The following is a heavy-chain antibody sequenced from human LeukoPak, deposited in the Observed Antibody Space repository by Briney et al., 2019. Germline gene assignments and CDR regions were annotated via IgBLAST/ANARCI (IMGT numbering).Heavy chain of an antibody. CDR2: IYYSGST. D-gene: IGHD3-3*01. V-gene: IGHV4-59*01. Sequence: SETLSLTCTVSGGSISSYYWSWIRQPPGKGLEWIGYIYYSGSTKYKPSLKSRVTISVDTSKNQFSLKLSSVTAADTAVYYCARGRFLDAFDIWGQGAMVTVSS. J-gene: IGHJ3*02. CDR3: ARGRFLDAFDI. CDR1: GGSISSYY.